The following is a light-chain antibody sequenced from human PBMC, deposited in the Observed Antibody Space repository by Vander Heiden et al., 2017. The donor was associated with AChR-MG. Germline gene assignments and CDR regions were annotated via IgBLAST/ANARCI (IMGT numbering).Light chain of an antibody. CDR1: SSDVGGYNY. CDR3: SSYTSSSTQV. V-gene: IGLV2-14*01. J-gene: IGLJ1*01. Sequence: QSALTQPASVSGSPGQSITISCTGTSSDVGGYNYVSWYQQHPGKAPKLMIYDVSKRPSGVSNRFSGSKSGNTASLTIPGLQAEDEADYYCSSYTSSSTQVFGTGTKVTVL. CDR2: DVS.